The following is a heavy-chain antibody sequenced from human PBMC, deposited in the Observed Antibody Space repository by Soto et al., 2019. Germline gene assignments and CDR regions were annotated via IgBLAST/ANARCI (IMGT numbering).Heavy chain of an antibody. D-gene: IGHD6-19*01. CDR1: GDTFIKYD. CDR3: ARRKEQSGPNYCDV. V-gene: IGHV1-8*01. Sequence: RASVKVSFKASGDTFIKYDINWVRQATGQGLEWMGWMNPSNGNAGYAQNFRGRVTMTSNTSITTAYMELSGLRYEDTAVYYCARRKEQSGPNYCDVWGQEPWAPSP. CDR2: MNPSNGNA. J-gene: IGHJ4*01.